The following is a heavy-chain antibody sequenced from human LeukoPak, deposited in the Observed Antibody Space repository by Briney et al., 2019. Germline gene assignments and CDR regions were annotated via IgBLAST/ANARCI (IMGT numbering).Heavy chain of an antibody. CDR1: GFTFRKYW. CDR2: INPDDGST. V-gene: IGHV3-74*01. Sequence: PGGSLRLSCTASGFTFRKYWLHWVRQAPGKGLVWVSRINPDDGSTSYADSVKGRFTISRDSAKSTLYLQINSLRAEDTAVYYCARDTYYDFWSGYYSGGLDYWGQGTLVTVSS. CDR3: ARDTYYDFWSGYYSGGLDY. D-gene: IGHD3-3*01. J-gene: IGHJ4*02.